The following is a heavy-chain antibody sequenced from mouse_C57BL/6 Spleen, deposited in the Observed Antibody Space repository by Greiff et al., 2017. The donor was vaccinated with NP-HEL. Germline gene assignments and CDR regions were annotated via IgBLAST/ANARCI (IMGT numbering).Heavy chain of an antibody. Sequence: EVQLQESGPGLVKPSQSLSLTCSVTGYSITSGYYWNWIRQFPGNKLEWMGYISYDGSNNYNPSLKNRISITRDTSKNQFFLKLNSVTTEDTATYYCARDLYGSSPYYAMDYWGQGTSVTVSS. V-gene: IGHV3-6*01. J-gene: IGHJ4*01. CDR3: ARDLYGSSPYYAMDY. D-gene: IGHD1-1*01. CDR2: ISYDGSN. CDR1: GYSITSGYY.